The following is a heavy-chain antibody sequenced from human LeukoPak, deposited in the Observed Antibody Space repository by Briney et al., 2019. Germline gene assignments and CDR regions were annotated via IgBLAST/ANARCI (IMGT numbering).Heavy chain of an antibody. CDR2: IWYDESNK. D-gene: IGHD5/OR15-5a*01. Sequence: GGSLRLSCAASGFTFSSYGMHWVRQAPGKGLEWVAVIWYDESNKYYADSVKGRFTISRDNSKNTLYLQMNSLRAEDTAVYYCARDLYPYYYYGMDVWGQGTTVTVSS. J-gene: IGHJ6*02. CDR3: ARDLYPYYYYGMDV. V-gene: IGHV3-33*01. CDR1: GFTFSSYG.